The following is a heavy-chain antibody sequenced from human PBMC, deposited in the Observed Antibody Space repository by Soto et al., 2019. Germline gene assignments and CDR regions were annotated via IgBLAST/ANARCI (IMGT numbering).Heavy chain of an antibody. CDR1: GGSISTVNYW. CDR3: ARGPSGDKVDS. D-gene: IGHD7-27*01. Sequence: QVQLQESGPGLVKPSQTLSLTCTVSGGSISTVNYWWSWIRQSPDMGHIYNGGSTYNNPSLESRVTLSVDTSTNQLSLTLSSVSAADTAVYYCARGPSGDKVDSWGQGTLVTVSS. V-gene: IGHV4-30-4*01. J-gene: IGHJ4*02. CDR2: IYNGGST.